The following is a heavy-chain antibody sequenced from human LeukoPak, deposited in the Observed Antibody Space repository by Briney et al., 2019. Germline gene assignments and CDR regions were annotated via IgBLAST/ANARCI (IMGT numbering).Heavy chain of an antibody. J-gene: IGHJ4*02. D-gene: IGHD6-13*01. Sequence: ASVKVSCKVSGYTLTELSMHWVRQAPRKGLEWMGGFDPEDGETIYAQKFQGRVTMTEDTSTDTAYMELSSLRSEYTAVYYCATDRGIGIAFDYWGQGTLVTVSS. CDR3: ATDRGIGIAFDY. V-gene: IGHV1-24*01. CDR2: FDPEDGET. CDR1: GYTLTELS.